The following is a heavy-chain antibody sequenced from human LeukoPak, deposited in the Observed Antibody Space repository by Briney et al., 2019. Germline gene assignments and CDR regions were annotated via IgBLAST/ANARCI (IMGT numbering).Heavy chain of an antibody. J-gene: IGHJ4*02. CDR3: AKDGYCSSTSCYPKFDY. D-gene: IGHD2-2*03. V-gene: IGHV3-23*01. CDR2: ISGSGGST. Sequence: GGSLRLSCAASGFTFSSYAMSWVRQAPGKGLEWVSAISGSGGSTYYADSVKGRFTISRDNSKNTLYLQMNSLRAEDTAVYYCAKDGYCSSTSCYPKFDYWGQGTLVTVSS. CDR1: GFTFSSYA.